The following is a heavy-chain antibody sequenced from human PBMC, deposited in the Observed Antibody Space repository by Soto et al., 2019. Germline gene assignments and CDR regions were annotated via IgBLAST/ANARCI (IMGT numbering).Heavy chain of an antibody. J-gene: IGHJ6*02. V-gene: IGHV3-21*01. CDR3: ARDQSNYAGHYYYYGMDV. CDR2: ISSSSSYI. CDR1: GFTGSSYS. D-gene: IGHD4-4*01. Sequence: GSLRISCAASGFTGSSYSMNWVRQAPGKGLEWASSISSSSSYIYYADSVKGRFTISRDNAKNSLYLQMNSLRAEDTAVYYCARDQSNYAGHYYYYGMDVWGQGTTVTVSS.